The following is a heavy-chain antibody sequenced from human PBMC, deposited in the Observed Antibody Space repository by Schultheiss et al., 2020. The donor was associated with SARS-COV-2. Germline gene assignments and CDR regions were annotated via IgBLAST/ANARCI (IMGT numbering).Heavy chain of an antibody. CDR2: IYYSGST. J-gene: IGHJ3*02. CDR1: GGSISSGSYY. CDR3: ARVHSSGWYNDAFDI. V-gene: IGHV4-61*01. D-gene: IGHD6-19*01. Sequence: SETLSLTCTVSGGSISSGSYYWSWIRQPPGKGLEWIGYIYYSGSTNYNPSLKSRVSISVDTSMKQFSLKLTSVTAADTAVYYCARVHSSGWYNDAFDIWGQGTMVTVSS.